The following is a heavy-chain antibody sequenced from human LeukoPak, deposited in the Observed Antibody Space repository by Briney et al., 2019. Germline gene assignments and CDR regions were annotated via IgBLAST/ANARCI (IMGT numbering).Heavy chain of an antibody. CDR2: ISYDGSNK. V-gene: IGHV3-30-3*01. CDR3: ARDYGGNYYFDY. CDR1: GFTFSSYA. Sequence: GGSLRLSCAASGFTFSSYAMHWVRQAPGKGLEWVAVISYDGSNKYYADSVKGRFTISRDNSKNTLYLQINSLRAEDTAVYYCARDYGGNYYFDYWGQGTLVTVSS. J-gene: IGHJ4*02. D-gene: IGHD4-23*01.